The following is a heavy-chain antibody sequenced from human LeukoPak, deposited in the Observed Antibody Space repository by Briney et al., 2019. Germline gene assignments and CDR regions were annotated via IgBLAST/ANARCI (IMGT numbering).Heavy chain of an antibody. CDR2: IYHSGST. J-gene: IGHJ4*02. Sequence: SETLFLTCAVSGGSISSGGYSWSWIRQPPGKGLEWIGYIYHSGSTYYNPSLKSRVTISVDRSKNQFSLKLSSVTAADTAVYYCARGGLDYGDYVPYFDYWGQGTLVTVSS. CDR3: ARGGLDYGDYVPYFDY. D-gene: IGHD4-17*01. V-gene: IGHV4-30-2*01. CDR1: GGSISSGGYS.